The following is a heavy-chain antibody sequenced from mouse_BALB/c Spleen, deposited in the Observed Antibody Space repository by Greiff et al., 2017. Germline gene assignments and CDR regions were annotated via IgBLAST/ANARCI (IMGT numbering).Heavy chain of an antibody. J-gene: IGHJ2*01. CDR1: GFTFSDYG. V-gene: IGHV5-15*02. CDR3: ARGKPYFDY. Sequence: EVMLVESGGGLVQPGGSRKLSCAASGFTFSDYGMAWVRQAPGKGPEWVAFISNLAYSVYYADIVTGRFTISRENAKNTMNLVMSGVRSEDTGIYYCARGKPYFDYWGQGTTLTVSA. CDR2: ISNLAYSV.